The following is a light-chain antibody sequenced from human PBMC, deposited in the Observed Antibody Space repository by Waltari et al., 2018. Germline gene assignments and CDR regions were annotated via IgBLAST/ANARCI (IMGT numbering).Light chain of an antibody. CDR3: QQYNDWPPLT. CDR1: QRGNRF. J-gene: IGKJ4*01. Sequence: CRASQRGNRFVAWYQQKPGQAPRLLIYGASTRATGIPARFSGSGSGTEFTLTISSLQSEDFAVYYCQQYNDWPPLTFGGGTKLEIK. CDR2: GAS. V-gene: IGKV3-15*01.